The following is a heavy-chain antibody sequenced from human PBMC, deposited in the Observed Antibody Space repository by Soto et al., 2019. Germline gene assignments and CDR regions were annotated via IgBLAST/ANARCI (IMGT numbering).Heavy chain of an antibody. D-gene: IGHD2-15*01. CDR1: GYTFTNYY. CDR3: GRVDCSGGSCHRFDD. CDR2: INPRDGTT. V-gene: IGHV1-46*03. J-gene: IGHJ4*02. Sequence: ASVKVSCKASGYTFTNYYMHWVRQAPGQGLQWVGIINPRDGTTSYAQKFQGRVTMTRDTSTSTVYMELSSLSSEDTAVYYCGRVDCSGGSCHRFDDWGQGTLVTVSS.